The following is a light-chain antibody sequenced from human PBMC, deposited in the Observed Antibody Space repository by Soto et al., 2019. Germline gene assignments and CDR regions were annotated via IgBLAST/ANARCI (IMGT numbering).Light chain of an antibody. V-gene: IGKV3-15*01. CDR1: QSVMSNY. CDR3: QQYNDWWT. CDR2: GAS. J-gene: IGKJ1*01. Sequence: CLSQRERKTLSCSASQSVMSNYLSWYQQKPGQAPSLLIHGASTRVTGIPARFSGSGSETEFTLTISSLQSEDSAIYYCQQYNDWWTFGQRTKVAIK.